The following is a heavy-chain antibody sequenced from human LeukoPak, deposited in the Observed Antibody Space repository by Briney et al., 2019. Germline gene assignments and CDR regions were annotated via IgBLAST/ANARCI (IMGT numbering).Heavy chain of an antibody. Sequence: GGSLRLSCAASGFTFSSYAMSWVRQAPGKGLEWVSFIYSDNTHYSDSVKGRFTISRDNSKNTLYLQMNSLRAEDTAVYYCARGVIVPAGGNYMDVWGEGTTVTVSS. CDR3: ARGVIVPAGGNYMDV. V-gene: IGHV3-66*01. J-gene: IGHJ6*03. CDR1: GFTFSSYA. D-gene: IGHD2-2*01. CDR2: IYSDNT.